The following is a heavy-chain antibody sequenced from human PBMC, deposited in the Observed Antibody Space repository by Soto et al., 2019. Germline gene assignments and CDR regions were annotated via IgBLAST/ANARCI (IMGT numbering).Heavy chain of an antibody. J-gene: IGHJ6*02. Sequence: SETLSLTCAVYGWSFSGYYWSWIRQPPGKGLEWIGEINHSGSTNYNPSLKSRVTISVDTSKNQFSLKLSSVTAADTAVYYCARGPSPYDFWSGYRPPYYYYYGMDVWGQGTTVTVSS. CDR3: ARGPSPYDFWSGYRPPYYYYYGMDV. CDR2: INHSGST. V-gene: IGHV4-34*01. D-gene: IGHD3-3*01. CDR1: GWSFSGYY.